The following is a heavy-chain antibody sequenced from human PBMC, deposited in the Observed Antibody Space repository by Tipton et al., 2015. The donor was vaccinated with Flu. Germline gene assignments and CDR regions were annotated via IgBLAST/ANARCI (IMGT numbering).Heavy chain of an antibody. CDR1: GYTFTGYY. CDR2: INPNTGGT. V-gene: IGHV1-2*06. Sequence: QSGAEVKKPGASVKVSCKASGYTFTGYYVLWVRQAPGQGLECVGRINPNTGGTNYAQKFQGRVTMTRDTAISTAYMEVTGLTYDDTAVYYCARGADDSGDAFDIWGQGTMV. J-gene: IGHJ3*02. CDR3: ARGADDSGDAFDI. D-gene: IGHD4/OR15-4a*01.